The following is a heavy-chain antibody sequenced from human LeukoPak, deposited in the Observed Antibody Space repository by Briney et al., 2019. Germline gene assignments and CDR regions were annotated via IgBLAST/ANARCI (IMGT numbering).Heavy chain of an antibody. CDR1: GGSFSGYY. V-gene: IGHV3-7*01. CDR3: ARDRFPY. J-gene: IGHJ4*02. D-gene: IGHD2-21*01. Sequence: PSETLSLTCAVYGGSFSGYYWSWVRQAPGKGLEWVANIKQDGSEKYYVDSVKGRFTISRDNAKNSLYLQMNSLRAEDTAVYYCARDRFPYWGQGTLVTVSS. CDR2: IKQDGSEK.